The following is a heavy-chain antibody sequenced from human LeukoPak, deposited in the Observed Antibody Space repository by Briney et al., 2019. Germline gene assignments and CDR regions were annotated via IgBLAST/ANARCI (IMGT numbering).Heavy chain of an antibody. CDR1: GFIFSSYG. J-gene: IGHJ4*02. D-gene: IGHD6-6*01. Sequence: GGSLRLSCAASGFIFSSYGMHWVRQAPGKGLEYVSAISSNGGSTYYANSVKGRFTISRDHSKNTLYLQMGSLRAEDMAVYYCARTTLPSIAEFDYWGQGTLVTVSS. CDR2: ISSNGGST. V-gene: IGHV3-64*01. CDR3: ARTTLPSIAEFDY.